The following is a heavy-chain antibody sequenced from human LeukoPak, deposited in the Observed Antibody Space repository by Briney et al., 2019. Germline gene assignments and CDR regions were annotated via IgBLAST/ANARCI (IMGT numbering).Heavy chain of an antibody. CDR2: INPNSGGT. D-gene: IGHD6-6*01. Sequence: ASVKVSCKASGYTFTGHYMHWVRQAPGQGLEWMGRINPNSGGTNYAQKFQGRVTMTRDTSISTAYMELSRLRSDDTAVYYCARGDDSSSYYYYYGMDVWGQGTTVTVSS. CDR1: GYTFTGHY. V-gene: IGHV1-2*06. CDR3: ARGDDSSSYYYYYGMDV. J-gene: IGHJ6*02.